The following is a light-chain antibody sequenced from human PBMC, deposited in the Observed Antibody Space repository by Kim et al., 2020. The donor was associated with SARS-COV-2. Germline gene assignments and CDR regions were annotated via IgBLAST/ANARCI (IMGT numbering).Light chain of an antibody. V-gene: IGKV3-20*01. CDR2: GTS. J-gene: IGKJ2*01. Sequence: LSPGESVNLSCRASQSVSSTYLAWYQQKRGQAPRLLIYGTSSRATGIPDRFSGSASGTDLTLTISRLEPEDFAVYYCQQYGSSPYTFGQGTKLEI. CDR3: QQYGSSPYT. CDR1: QSVSSTY.